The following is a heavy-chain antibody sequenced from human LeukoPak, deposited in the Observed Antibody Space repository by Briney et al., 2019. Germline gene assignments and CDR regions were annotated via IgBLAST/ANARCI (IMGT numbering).Heavy chain of an antibody. D-gene: IGHD2-2*02. CDR3: AKPDCSYSDCYRPAY. V-gene: IGHV3-23*01. Sequence: GGSLRLSCAASGFTFSSYAMNWVRQAPGKGLEWVPAISGSDGTTYYADSVRGRFTISRDNSKNTLYLQMNSLRAEDTAVYYCAKPDCSYSDCYRPAYWGQGTLVTVSS. CDR2: ISGSDGTT. J-gene: IGHJ4*02. CDR1: GFTFSSYA.